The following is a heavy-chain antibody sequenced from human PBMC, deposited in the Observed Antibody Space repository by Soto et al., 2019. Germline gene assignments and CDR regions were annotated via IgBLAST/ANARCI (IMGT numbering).Heavy chain of an antibody. D-gene: IGHD6-13*01. Sequence: PSETLSLTCTVSGGSISSYYWSWIRQPPGKGLEWIGYIYYSGSTNYNPSLKSRVTISVDTSKNQFSLKLSSVTAADTAVYYCERGKQLVFGSPHFDYWGQGPLVPV. CDR3: ERGKQLVFGSPHFDY. CDR2: IYYSGST. V-gene: IGHV4-59*08. J-gene: IGHJ4*02. CDR1: GGSISSYY.